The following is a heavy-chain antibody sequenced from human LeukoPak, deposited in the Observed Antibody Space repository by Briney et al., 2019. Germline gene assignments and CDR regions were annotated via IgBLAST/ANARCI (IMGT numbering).Heavy chain of an antibody. CDR1: GFTFSSYA. CDR2: ISYDGSNK. D-gene: IGHD6-19*01. J-gene: IGHJ4*02. V-gene: IGHV3-30*04. Sequence: GGSLRLSCAASGFTFSSYAMHWVRQAPGKGLEWVAVISYDGSNKYYADSVKGRFTISRDNSKNTLYLQMNSLRAEDTAVYYCARDRIIAVAGTVGESLAYWGQGTLVTVSS. CDR3: ARDRIIAVAGTVGESLAY.